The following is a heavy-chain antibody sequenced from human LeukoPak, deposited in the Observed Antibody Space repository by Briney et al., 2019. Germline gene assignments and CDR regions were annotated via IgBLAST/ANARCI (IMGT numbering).Heavy chain of an antibody. J-gene: IGHJ3*02. CDR3: ARVTGMEDQLLYDALDI. D-gene: IGHD1-26*01. V-gene: IGHV1-2*02. CDR2: INPNSGGT. Sequence: GASVKVSCKASGYTFTSYDINWVRQVTGQGLEWMGWINPNSGGTKHAQKFQGRVTMTRDTSISTGYMELSRLRSDDTAVYYCARVTGMEDQLLYDALDIWGQGTMVTVSS. CDR1: GYTFTSYD.